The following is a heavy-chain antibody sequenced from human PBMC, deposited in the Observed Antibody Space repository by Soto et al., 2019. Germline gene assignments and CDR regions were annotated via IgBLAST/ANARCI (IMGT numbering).Heavy chain of an antibody. Sequence: PSETLSLTCTVSGGSISSSSYYWGWIRQPPGKGLEWIGSIYYSGSTYYNPSLKSRVTISVDTSKNQFSLKLSSVTAADTAVYYCASSGRCYFDYWGQGTLVTVSS. J-gene: IGHJ4*02. D-gene: IGHD6-19*01. CDR2: IYYSGST. V-gene: IGHV4-39*01. CDR3: ASSGRCYFDY. CDR1: GGSISSSSYY.